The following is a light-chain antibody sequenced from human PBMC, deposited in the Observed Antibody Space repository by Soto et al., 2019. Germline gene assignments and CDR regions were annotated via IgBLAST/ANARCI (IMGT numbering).Light chain of an antibody. CDR3: NSDTLSKTVI. CDR1: SSDVGAHDF. J-gene: IGLJ2*01. CDR2: EVT. V-gene: IGLV2-14*01. Sequence: QSVLTQPASVSGSPGQSITISCSGTSSDVGAHDFVSWYQHHPDKAPKVIIFEVTKRPSGVSDRFSGSKTGNTASLTISGLQAQDEADYYCNSDTLSKTVIFGGGTKLTVL.